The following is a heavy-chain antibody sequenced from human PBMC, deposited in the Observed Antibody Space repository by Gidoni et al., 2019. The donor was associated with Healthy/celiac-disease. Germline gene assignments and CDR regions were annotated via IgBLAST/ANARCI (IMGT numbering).Heavy chain of an antibody. CDR1: GFTFSSYW. Sequence: EVQLVESGGGLVQPGGSLRLSCADSGFTFSSYWMSWVRQAPGKGLEWVANIKQDGSEKYYVDSVKGRFTISRDNAKNSLYLQMNSLRAEDTAVYYCARGVGADNWFDPWGQGTLVTVSS. V-gene: IGHV3-7*04. CDR3: ARGVGADNWFDP. CDR2: IKQDGSEK. J-gene: IGHJ5*02. D-gene: IGHD1-26*01.